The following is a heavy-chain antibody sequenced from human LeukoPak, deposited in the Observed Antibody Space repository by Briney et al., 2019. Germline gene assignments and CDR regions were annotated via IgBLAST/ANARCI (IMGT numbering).Heavy chain of an antibody. V-gene: IGHV4-61*02. CDR3: ARGQDDILTNFDY. CDR2: IYTSGST. J-gene: IGHJ4*02. D-gene: IGHD3-9*01. CDR1: GGSISSGSYY. Sequence: SQTLSLTCTVSGGSISSGSYYWSWIRQPAGKGLEWIGRIYTSGSTNYNPSLKSRVTISVDTSKNQFSLKLSSVTAADTAVYYCARGQDDILTNFDYWGQGTLVTVSS.